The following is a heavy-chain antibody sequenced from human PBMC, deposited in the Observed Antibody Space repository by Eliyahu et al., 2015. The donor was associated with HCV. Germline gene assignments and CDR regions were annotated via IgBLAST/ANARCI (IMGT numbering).Heavy chain of an antibody. Sequence: QVQLVQSGAEVKNPGASVKVSCQASGYXFXTYYMHWVRQDPGQGLEWMGKITPNGGSTSYAEKFQGRVTMTRDTSTSTVYMELISLRSEDTAVYYCARDYDGSGIYKAYWGQGTLVTVSS. CDR3: ARDYDGSGIYKAY. D-gene: IGHD3-10*01. V-gene: IGHV1-46*01. CDR2: ITPNGGST. CDR1: GYXFXTYY. J-gene: IGHJ4*02.